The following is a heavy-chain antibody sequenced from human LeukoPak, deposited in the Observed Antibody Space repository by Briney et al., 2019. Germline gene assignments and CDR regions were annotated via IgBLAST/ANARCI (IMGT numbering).Heavy chain of an antibody. V-gene: IGHV4-30-4*08. CDR2: IYYSGST. CDR1: GGSTSSGDYY. D-gene: IGHD6-6*01. Sequence: SETLSLTCTVSGGSTSSGDYYWSWIRQPPGKGLEWIGYIYYSGSTYYNPSLKSRVTISVDTSKNQFSLKLSSVTAADTAVYYCASRRQLVDAFDIWGQGTMVTVSS. CDR3: ASRRQLVDAFDI. J-gene: IGHJ3*02.